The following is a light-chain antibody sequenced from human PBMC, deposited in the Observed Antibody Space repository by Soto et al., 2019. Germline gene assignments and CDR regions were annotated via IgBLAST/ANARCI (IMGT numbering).Light chain of an antibody. V-gene: IGKV3-20*01. CDR3: QQYGSSPLYS. J-gene: IGKJ2*01. Sequence: EIVLTQSPGTLSLSPGERATLSCRASQSVSSSYLAWYQQKPGQAPRLLIYGASSRTTGIPVRFSGSGSGRNFNLTISRLEPEDVAVYDCQQYGSSPLYSFGQGTKREIK. CDR1: QSVSSSY. CDR2: GAS.